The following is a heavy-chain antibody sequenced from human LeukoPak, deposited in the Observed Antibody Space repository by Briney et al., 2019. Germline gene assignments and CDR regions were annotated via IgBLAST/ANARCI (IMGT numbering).Heavy chain of an antibody. CDR1: GFTFSSYS. CDR2: ISISSSTI. D-gene: IGHD5-12*01. Sequence: GGSLRLSCAASGFTFSSYSMNWVRQAPGKGLEWVSYISISSSTIYYADSVKGRFTISRDNAKNSLYLQMNSLRAEDTAVYYCARGGYSGYDSAYYYYMDVWGKGTTVTVSS. J-gene: IGHJ6*03. CDR3: ARGGYSGYDSAYYYYMDV. V-gene: IGHV3-48*04.